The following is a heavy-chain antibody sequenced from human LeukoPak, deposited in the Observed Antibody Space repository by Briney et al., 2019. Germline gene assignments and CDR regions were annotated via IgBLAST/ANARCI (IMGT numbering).Heavy chain of an antibody. Sequence: ASVKVSCKASGYTFTGYYMHWVRQAPGQGLEWMGRINPNSGGTNYVQKFQGRVTMTRDTSISTAYMELSRLRSDDTAVYYCARLGDSSGYPNFDYWGQGTLVTVSS. CDR2: INPNSGGT. CDR1: GYTFTGYY. J-gene: IGHJ4*02. V-gene: IGHV1-2*06. D-gene: IGHD3-22*01. CDR3: ARLGDSSGYPNFDY.